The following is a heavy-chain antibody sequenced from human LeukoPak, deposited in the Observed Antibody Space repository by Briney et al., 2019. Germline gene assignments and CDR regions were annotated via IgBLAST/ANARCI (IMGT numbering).Heavy chain of an antibody. CDR2: IYYSGST. CDR3: ASWRTGFSFDY. V-gene: IGHV4-59*08. Sequence: SETLSLTCTVSGGSISSYYWSWIRQPPGKGLEWIGYIYYSGSTNYNPFLKSRVTISVDTSKNQFSLKLSSVTAADTAVYYCASWRTGFSFDYWGQGTLVTVSS. D-gene: IGHD1-1*01. CDR1: GGSISSYY. J-gene: IGHJ4*02.